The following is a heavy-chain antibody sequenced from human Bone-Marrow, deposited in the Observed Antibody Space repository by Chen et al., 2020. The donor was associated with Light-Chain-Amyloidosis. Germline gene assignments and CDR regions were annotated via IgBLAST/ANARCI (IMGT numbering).Heavy chain of an antibody. V-gene: IGHV3-7*01. Sequence: EAQMVESGGGLVQPQGSLRRTCEASGFTVSSYWMPWVRQAPGKGLEWVANIKEDGSEKYYVDSVKGRFTISRDNAKNSLYLQMNSLRAEDTAVYYCVRDRAVITTHEYFEHWGQGTLVTVSS. J-gene: IGHJ1*01. CDR3: VRDRAVITTHEYFEH. CDR1: GFTVSSYW. D-gene: IGHD3-22*01. CDR2: IKEDGSEK.